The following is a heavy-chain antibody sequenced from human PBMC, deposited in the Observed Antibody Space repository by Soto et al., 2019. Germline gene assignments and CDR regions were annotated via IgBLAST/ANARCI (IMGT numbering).Heavy chain of an antibody. D-gene: IGHD2-8*02. V-gene: IGHV3-23*01. J-gene: IGHJ5*02. Sequence: GGSLRLSCAASGFSFSTYAMSWVRQAPGKGLEWITGIGVSGSSTYYVTSVKGRFTISRDNSKNTLYLQMNSLRGEATAVYYCAKPLVGVILNQRSGGPVDAWGQGILVIVSS. CDR2: IGVSGSST. CDR3: AKPLVGVILNQRSGGPVDA. CDR1: GFSFSTYA.